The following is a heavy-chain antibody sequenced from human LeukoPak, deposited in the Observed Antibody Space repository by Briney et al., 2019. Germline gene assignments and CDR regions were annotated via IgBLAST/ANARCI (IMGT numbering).Heavy chain of an antibody. CDR2: ISSSGSTI. V-gene: IGHV3-48*03. CDR1: GFTFSSYE. Sequence: PGGSLRLSCAASGFTFSSYEMNWVRQAPGKGLEWVSYISSSGSTIYYADSVKGRFTISRDNSKNTLYLQMGSLRAEDMAVYYCARRFGELFNTAYYYYMDVWGKGTTVTISS. D-gene: IGHD3-10*01. J-gene: IGHJ6*03. CDR3: ARRFGELFNTAYYYYMDV.